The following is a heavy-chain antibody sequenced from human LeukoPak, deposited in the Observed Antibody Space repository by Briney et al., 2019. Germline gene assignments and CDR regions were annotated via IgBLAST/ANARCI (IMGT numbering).Heavy chain of an antibody. CDR3: ARDTSARLYSYYMDV. D-gene: IGHD6-6*01. J-gene: IGHJ6*03. CDR2: IIPIFGTA. Sequence: GASVKVSCKASGGTFSSYAISWVRQAPGQGLEWMGGIIPIFGTANYAQKFQGRVTITADKSTSTAYMELSSPRSEDTAVYYCARDTSARLYSYYMDVWGKGTTVTVSS. CDR1: GGTFSSYA. V-gene: IGHV1-69*06.